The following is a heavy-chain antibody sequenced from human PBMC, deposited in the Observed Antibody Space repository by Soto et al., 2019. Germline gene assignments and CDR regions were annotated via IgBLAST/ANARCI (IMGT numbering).Heavy chain of an antibody. CDR1: GYSFTSYW. Sequence: GASLKISCKGSGYSFTSYWIGWVRQMPGKGLEWMGIIYPGDSDTRYSTCFQGQVTISADKSISTAYRQWSSLKASASAMYYCSRLQDQYCSSTSCYYYYYYGIDFWGQGTTVTVSS. CDR2: IYPGDSDT. CDR3: SRLQDQYCSSTSCYYYYYYGIDF. D-gene: IGHD2-2*01. V-gene: IGHV5-51*01. J-gene: IGHJ6*02.